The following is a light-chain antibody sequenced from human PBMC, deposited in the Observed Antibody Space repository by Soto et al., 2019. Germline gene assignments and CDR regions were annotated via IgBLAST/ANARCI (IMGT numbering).Light chain of an antibody. CDR2: WSS. V-gene: IGKV2-28*01. Sequence: DLVMTQSPLSLPVTPGEPASISCRSSQSLLHSSGNNYLDWYVQKPGQSTQLLIYWSSNRASGVPNRLGGSGSGSDFTLEINRLEAEDFWVYYCMQGQHIPVTFGLGTRLEIK. J-gene: IGKJ5*01. CDR3: MQGQHIPVT. CDR1: QSLLHSSGNNY.